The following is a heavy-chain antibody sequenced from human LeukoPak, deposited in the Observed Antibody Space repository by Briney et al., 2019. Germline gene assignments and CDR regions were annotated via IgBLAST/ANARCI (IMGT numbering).Heavy chain of an antibody. Sequence: PSETLSLTCTVSGGSISSGGYYWSWIRQHPGKGLEWIGYIYYSGSTYYNPSLKSRVTISVDTSKNQFSLKLSSVTAADTAVYYCARVAAVAGTWAYFDYWGQGTLVTVSS. D-gene: IGHD6-19*01. J-gene: IGHJ4*02. CDR2: IYYSGST. V-gene: IGHV4-31*03. CDR1: GGSISSGGYY. CDR3: ARVAAVAGTWAYFDY.